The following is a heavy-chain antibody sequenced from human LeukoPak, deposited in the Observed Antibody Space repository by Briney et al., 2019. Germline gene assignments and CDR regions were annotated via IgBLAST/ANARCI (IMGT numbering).Heavy chain of an antibody. CDR3: AKGPIDGDNPFFDS. D-gene: IGHD4-17*01. V-gene: IGHV3-23*01. J-gene: IGHJ4*02. CDR2: ISSSGGSI. Sequence: GGSLRLSCAASRFTFSNFAMSWVRQAPGKGLEWVSVISSSGGSIHHADSVKGRFTISRDNSRNTLYLQMNSLRADDTAVYYCAKGPIDGDNPFFDSWGQGTLVTVSS. CDR1: RFTFSNFA.